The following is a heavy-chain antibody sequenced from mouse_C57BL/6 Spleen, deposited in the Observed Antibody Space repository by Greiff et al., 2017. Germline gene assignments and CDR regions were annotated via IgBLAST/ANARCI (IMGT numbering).Heavy chain of an antibody. Sequence: VQRVESGAELVRPGASVTLSCKASGYTFTDYEMHWVKQTPVHGLEWIGAIDPETGGTAYNQKFKGKAILTADKSSSTAYMELRSLTSEDSAVYYCTRSEGDVRYFDYWGQGTTLTVSS. J-gene: IGHJ2*01. V-gene: IGHV1-15*01. D-gene: IGHD3-3*01. CDR1: GYTFTDYE. CDR2: IDPETGGT. CDR3: TRSEGDVRYFDY.